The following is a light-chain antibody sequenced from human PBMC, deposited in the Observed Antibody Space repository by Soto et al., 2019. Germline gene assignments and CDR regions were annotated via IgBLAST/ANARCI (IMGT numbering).Light chain of an antibody. CDR3: QQYNNWPPLT. J-gene: IGKJ4*01. CDR1: QSVSSN. CDR2: GAF. Sequence: IVMNQSPATPSVAPGERATLSCTASQSVSSNLAWYQQKPGQAPSLLIYGAFTRATGIPARFSGSGSGTEFTLTISSLQSEDFAVYYCQQYNNWPPLTFGGGTKVDIK. V-gene: IGKV3-15*01.